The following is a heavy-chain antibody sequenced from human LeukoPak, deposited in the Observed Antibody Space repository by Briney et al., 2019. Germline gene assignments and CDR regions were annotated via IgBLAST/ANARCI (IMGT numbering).Heavy chain of an antibody. V-gene: IGHV3-15*01. Sequence: GGSLRLSCAASGFTFSNAWMSWVRQAPGKGLEWVGRIKSKTDGGTTDYAAPVKGRFTISRDDSKNTLYLQMNSLKTEDTAVYYCTTDFTGVYGDYYYGMDVWGQGTTVTVSS. CDR2: IKSKTDGGTT. D-gene: IGHD4-23*01. CDR1: GFTFSNAW. CDR3: TTDFTGVYGDYYYGMDV. J-gene: IGHJ6*02.